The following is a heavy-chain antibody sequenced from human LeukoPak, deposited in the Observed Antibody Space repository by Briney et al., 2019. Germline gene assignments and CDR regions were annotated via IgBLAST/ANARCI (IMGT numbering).Heavy chain of an antibody. Sequence: SETLSLTCAVYGGSFSGYYWSWIRQPAGKGLEWIGRISSSGSTNYNPSLKSRVTISVDTSKNQFSLKLSSVTAADTAVYFCARGPYSYDSSGAFDIWGQGTMVTVSP. V-gene: IGHV4-59*10. CDR1: GGSFSGYY. CDR3: ARGPYSYDSSGAFDI. D-gene: IGHD3-22*01. J-gene: IGHJ3*02. CDR2: ISSSGST.